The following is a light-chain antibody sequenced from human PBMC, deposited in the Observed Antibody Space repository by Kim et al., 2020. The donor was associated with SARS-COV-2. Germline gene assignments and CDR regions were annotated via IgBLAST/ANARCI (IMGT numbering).Light chain of an antibody. CDR1: RSDIGTYKY. CDR3: GSFAGHNKWV. V-gene: IGLV2-8*01. Sequence: GQSVTISLNGTRSDIGTYKYVSWYQQHPGKAPKRMIFEVNQRPSGVPARFSGSKSGNTASLTVSGLQTEDEADYYCGSFAGHNKWVFGGGTQLTVL. J-gene: IGLJ3*02. CDR2: EVN.